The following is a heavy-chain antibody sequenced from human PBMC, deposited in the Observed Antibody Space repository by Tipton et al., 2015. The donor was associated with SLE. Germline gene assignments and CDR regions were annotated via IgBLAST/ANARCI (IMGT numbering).Heavy chain of an antibody. D-gene: IGHD6-13*01. CDR1: GDSISSSGYS. CDR2: LYYNGST. V-gene: IGHV4-39*01. Sequence: TLSLTCTVSGDSISSSGYSWGWIRQPPGKGLEWLGSLYYNGSTYYNPSLKSRVTISVDTSKNRFSLKLTSVTAADTSVFYCARHIAAADMGEYYSYYMDVRGKGTTVTVSS. J-gene: IGHJ6*03. CDR3: ARHIAAADMGEYYSYYMDV.